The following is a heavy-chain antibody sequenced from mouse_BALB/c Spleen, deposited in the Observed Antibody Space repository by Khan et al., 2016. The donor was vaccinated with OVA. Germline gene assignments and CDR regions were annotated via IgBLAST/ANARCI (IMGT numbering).Heavy chain of an antibody. J-gene: IGHJ2*01. V-gene: IGHV14-1*02. CDR1: GFNIKDYY. CDR3: PASYHLYLDY. CDR2: IDPENGNT. Sequence: VQLQQSGTELVRPGALVRLSCTASGFNIKDYYIHWVKQRPDQGLEWIGWIDPENGNTIYDPKFQGKASITADKSSNTAYLQLSSLTSEDTALYYCPASYHLYLDYWGQGTTLTVSS.